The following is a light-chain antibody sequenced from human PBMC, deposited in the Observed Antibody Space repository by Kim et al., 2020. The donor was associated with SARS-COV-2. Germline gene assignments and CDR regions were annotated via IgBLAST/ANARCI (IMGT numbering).Light chain of an antibody. V-gene: IGKV6D-21*02. Sequence: VTPKEKVTIACRASQSIADHLHWYQQKPDQSPKLIVKYASQSISGVPSRFSGSGSGTEFTLTIYSLEPEDAAVYYCHYSSSFRHTFGPGTKVEIK. CDR1: QSIADH. CDR2: YAS. J-gene: IGKJ1*01. CDR3: HYSSSFRHT.